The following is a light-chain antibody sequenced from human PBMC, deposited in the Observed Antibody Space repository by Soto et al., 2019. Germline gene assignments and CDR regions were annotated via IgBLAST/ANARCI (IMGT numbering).Light chain of an antibody. CDR2: DVS. CDR3: SSYTTSSTVV. Sequence: QSAPTQPASVSGSPGQSITISCTGTSSDVGGYSYVSWFQQHPGKAPKLMIFDVSNRPSGVSSRFSGSKSGNTASLTISGLQAEDETDYYCSSYTTSSTVVFGGGTKLTVL. J-gene: IGLJ2*01. V-gene: IGLV2-14*03. CDR1: SSDVGGYSY.